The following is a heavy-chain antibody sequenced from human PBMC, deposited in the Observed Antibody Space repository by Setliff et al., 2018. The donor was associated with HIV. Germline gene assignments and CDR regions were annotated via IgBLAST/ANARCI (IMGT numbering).Heavy chain of an antibody. D-gene: IGHD1-26*01. Sequence: SVKVSCKASGGTFSSYAISWVRQAPGQGLEWMGGIIPILGIANYAQKFQGRVTITADESTSTAYMELSSLRSEDTAAYYCARDRGGRGSYFLFDIWGQGTMVTVSS. J-gene: IGHJ3*02. CDR3: ARDRGGRGSYFLFDI. V-gene: IGHV1-69*10. CDR2: IIPILGIA. CDR1: GGTFSSYA.